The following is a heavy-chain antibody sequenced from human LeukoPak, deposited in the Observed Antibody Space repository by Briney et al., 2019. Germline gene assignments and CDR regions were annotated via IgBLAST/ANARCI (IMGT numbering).Heavy chain of an antibody. Sequence: SETLSLTCAVYGGSSSGYYWSWIRQPPGKGLEWIGEIHHSGSTNYNQSLRSRVTISVDTSKNQFSLKLSSVTAADTAVYYCARAGYCSGGSCYSPPQFDHWGQGTLVTVSS. V-gene: IGHV4-34*01. D-gene: IGHD2-15*01. J-gene: IGHJ4*02. CDR1: GGSSSGYY. CDR3: ARAGYCSGGSCYSPPQFDH. CDR2: IHHSGST.